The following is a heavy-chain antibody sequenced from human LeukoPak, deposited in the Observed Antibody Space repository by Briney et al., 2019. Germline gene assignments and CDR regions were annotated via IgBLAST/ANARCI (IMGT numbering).Heavy chain of an antibody. CDR2: IYTSGTT. CDR1: GGSISSSNYY. J-gene: IGHJ6*04. V-gene: IGHV4-61*02. D-gene: IGHD4-17*01. Sequence: PSETLSLTCTVSGGSISSSNYYWSWIRQPAGKGLEWIGRIYTSGTTNYNPSLKSRVTISIDTSKNQFSLKLSSVTAADTAVYYCARDWVYGDYGKDVWGKGTTVTVSS. CDR3: ARDWVYGDYGKDV.